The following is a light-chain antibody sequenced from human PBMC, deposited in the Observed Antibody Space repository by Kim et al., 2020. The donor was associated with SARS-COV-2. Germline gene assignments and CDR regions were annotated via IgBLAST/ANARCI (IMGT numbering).Light chain of an antibody. J-gene: IGLJ1*01. V-gene: IGLV2-14*03. CDR2: DIS. CDR3: SSYSGRGYV. Sequence: QSALTQPASVSGSPGQSITISCTGTSSDIGAYNYVSWYQQHPGKAPKVLIYDISDRPSGVSNRFSGSKSGDTASLTISGLQAEDESDYYCSSYSGRGYVFGTGTKVTVL. CDR1: SSDIGAYNY.